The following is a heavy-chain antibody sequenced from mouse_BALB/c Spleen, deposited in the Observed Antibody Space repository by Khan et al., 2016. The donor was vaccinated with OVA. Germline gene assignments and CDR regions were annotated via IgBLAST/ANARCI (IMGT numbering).Heavy chain of an antibody. CDR1: GFTFSGFG. V-gene: IGHV5-17*02. Sequence: EVELVESGGGLVQPGGSRKLSCVASGFTFSGFGMHWVRQVPEKGLEWVAYISSGSSTIYYADTLKGRVTISRDNPKNTLFLQLHSLRSEDTAMGCWARGDYAGVAYWGQGTLVTVSA. CDR2: ISSGSSTI. CDR3: ARGDYAGVAY. D-gene: IGHD2-4*01. J-gene: IGHJ3*01.